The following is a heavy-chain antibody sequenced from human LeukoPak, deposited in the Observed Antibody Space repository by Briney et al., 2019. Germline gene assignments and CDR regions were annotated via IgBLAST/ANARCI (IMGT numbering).Heavy chain of an antibody. D-gene: IGHD2-2*01. CDR2: TYYRSTWCN. CDR1: GDSVSSNSVT. Sequence: SQTLSLTCAISGDSVSSNSVTWNWIRQSPSRGLEWLGRTYYRSTWCNDYAVSVRGRITVNPDTSKNQFSLHLNSVTPEDTAVYYCARRLTQYDCFDPWGQGILVTVSS. CDR3: ARRLTQYDCFDP. J-gene: IGHJ5*02. V-gene: IGHV6-1*01.